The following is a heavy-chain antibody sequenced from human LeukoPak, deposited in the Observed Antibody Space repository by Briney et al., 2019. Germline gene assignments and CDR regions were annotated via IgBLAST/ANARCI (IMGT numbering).Heavy chain of an antibody. CDR3: ARHSGSYYFDY. V-gene: IGHV4-31*03. CDR1: GGSISSGGYY. CDR2: IYYSGST. J-gene: IGHJ4*02. D-gene: IGHD1-26*01. Sequence: SETLSLTCTVSGGSISSGGYYWSWIRQHPGKGLEWIGYIYYSGSTYYNPPRKSRVTKLADKSKNQSTMKLRHVTAADTAVYYCARHSGSYYFDYWGQGTLVTVSS.